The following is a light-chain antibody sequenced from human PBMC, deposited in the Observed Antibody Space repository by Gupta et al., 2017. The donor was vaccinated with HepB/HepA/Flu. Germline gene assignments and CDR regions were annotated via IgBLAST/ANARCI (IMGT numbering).Light chain of an antibody. J-gene: IGLJ3*02. CDR3: AAWDNSLNGL. Sequence: QSVLTQPPSVSGTPGPRVTLSCSGSRSNIGTNTVNWYQQLPGTAPKLLIYSNNQRPSGVPDRFSGSKSGTSASLAISGLQSEDEADYYCAAWDNSLNGLFGGGTKLTVL. CDR2: SNN. V-gene: IGLV1-44*01. CDR1: RSNIGTNT.